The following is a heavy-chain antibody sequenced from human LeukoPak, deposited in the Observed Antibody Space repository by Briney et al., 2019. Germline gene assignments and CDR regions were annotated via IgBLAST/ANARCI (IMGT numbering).Heavy chain of an antibody. J-gene: IGHJ4*02. Sequence: SETLSLTCTVSGGSISGFYWSWIRQPPGKGLEWIGYIYYSGSTNCNPSLKSRVTISVDTSKNQFSLKLSSVTAADTAVYYCARDLVWDPRFDYWGQGTLVTVSS. V-gene: IGHV4-59*01. D-gene: IGHD6-6*01. CDR2: IYYSGST. CDR1: GGSISGFY. CDR3: ARDLVWDPRFDY.